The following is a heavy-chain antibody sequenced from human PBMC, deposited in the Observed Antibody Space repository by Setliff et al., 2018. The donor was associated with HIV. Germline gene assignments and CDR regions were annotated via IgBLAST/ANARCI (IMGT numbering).Heavy chain of an antibody. Sequence: SETLSLTCAVSGDSINTPHCWSWVRQSLEKGLEWIGEVCQRGGINYNPFLWSRASISMDKPRNYFSLEMASMTAADTAVYFCAGESALSGQSDWGQGILVTVSS. D-gene: IGHD6-19*01. V-gene: IGHV4-4*02. J-gene: IGHJ4*02. CDR2: VCQRGGI. CDR1: GDSINTPHC. CDR3: AGESALSGQSD.